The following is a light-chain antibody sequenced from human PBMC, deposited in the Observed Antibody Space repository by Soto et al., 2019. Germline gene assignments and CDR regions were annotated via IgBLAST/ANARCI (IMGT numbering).Light chain of an antibody. Sequence: QAVVTQPPSVSGAPGQRVTISCTGSSSNIGAGFAVYWYQQLPGTAPKLLIYDNNNRPSGVPDRFSGSKSDTSASLAITGLQAEDEADYYCQSYDSRLTDVVFGGGTKLTVL. V-gene: IGLV1-40*01. CDR2: DNN. CDR1: SSNIGAGFA. J-gene: IGLJ2*01. CDR3: QSYDSRLTDVV.